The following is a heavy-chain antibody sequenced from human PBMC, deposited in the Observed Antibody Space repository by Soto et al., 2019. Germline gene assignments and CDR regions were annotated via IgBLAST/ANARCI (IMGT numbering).Heavy chain of an antibody. CDR3: AKDLGYCTNGVCYSLDY. CDR2: ISYDGSNK. Sequence: GGSLRLSCAASGFTFSSYGMHWVRQAPGKGLEWVAVISYDGSNKYYADSVKGRFTISRDNSKNTLYLQMNSLRAEDTAVYYCAKDLGYCTNGVCYSLDYWGQGTLVTVSS. J-gene: IGHJ4*02. CDR1: GFTFSSYG. V-gene: IGHV3-30*18. D-gene: IGHD2-8*01.